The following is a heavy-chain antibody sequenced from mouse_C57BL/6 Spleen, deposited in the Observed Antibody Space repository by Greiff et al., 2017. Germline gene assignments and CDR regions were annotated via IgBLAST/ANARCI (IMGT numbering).Heavy chain of an antibody. CDR3: ARFGSSSCFAY. J-gene: IGHJ3*01. D-gene: IGHD1-1*01. V-gene: IGHV1-53*01. CDR1: GYTFTSYW. Sequence: VQLQQSGTELVKPGASVKLSCTASGYTFTSYWMHWVKQRPGQGLEWIGNINPSNGGTNYNEKFKSKATLTVDESSSAAFMQISSLTSDDAAYYYCARFGSSSCFAYWGQGTLVTVSA. CDR2: INPSNGGT.